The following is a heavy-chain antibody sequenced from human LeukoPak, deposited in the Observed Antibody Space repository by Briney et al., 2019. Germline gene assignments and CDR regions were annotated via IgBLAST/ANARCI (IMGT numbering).Heavy chain of an antibody. CDR3: AREETKWGSVDF. J-gene: IGHJ4*02. Sequence: TGGSLRLSCAASGFTFSYYWMHWVRQAPGKGLVWVSRINSDGSSASYADSVKGRFTISRDNAKNTLYLQMNSLRAEDTAVYYCAREETKWGSVDFRGQGTLVTVSS. CDR2: INSDGSSA. D-gene: IGHD7-27*01. V-gene: IGHV3-74*01. CDR1: GFTFSYYW.